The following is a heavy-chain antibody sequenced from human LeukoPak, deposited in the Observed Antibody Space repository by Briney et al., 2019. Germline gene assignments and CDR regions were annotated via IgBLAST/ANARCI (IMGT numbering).Heavy chain of an antibody. Sequence: GGSLRLSCAASGFTFSSYAMSWVRQAPGKGLEWVSAISGSGGSTYYADSVKGRFTISRDNSKNTLYLQMNSLRAEDTAVYYCAKSSAVPGYYDSWSGLNWFDPWGQGTLVTVSS. CDR2: ISGSGGST. CDR3: AKSSAVPGYYDSWSGLNWFDP. CDR1: GFTFSSYA. V-gene: IGHV3-23*01. J-gene: IGHJ5*02. D-gene: IGHD3-3*01.